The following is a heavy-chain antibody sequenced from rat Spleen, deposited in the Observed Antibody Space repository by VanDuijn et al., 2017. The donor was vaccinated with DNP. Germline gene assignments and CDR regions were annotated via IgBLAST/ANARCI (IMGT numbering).Heavy chain of an antibody. CDR2: ITNTGGST. V-gene: IGHV5-31*01. CDR1: GFTFNNYW. J-gene: IGHJ2*01. D-gene: IGHD1-4*01. Sequence: EVQLVESGGDLVQPGRSLKLSCVASGFTFNNYWMTWIRQAPGKGLEWVASITNTGGSTYYRDSVKGRFTISRDNAKSTLYLQMDSLRSEDTATYYCAGRPPPTRGPFDYWGQGVTVTVSS. CDR3: AGRPPPTRGPFDY.